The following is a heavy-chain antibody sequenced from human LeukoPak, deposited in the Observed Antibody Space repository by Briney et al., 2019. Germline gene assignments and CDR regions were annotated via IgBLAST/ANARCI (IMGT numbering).Heavy chain of an antibody. Sequence: SETLSLTCTVSGGSISSGHYWWGWIRKPPGKGPDWIGSIYYSGNTHYNPSLQSRVTVSVDTSKNQFSLKLTSVTAADTAVYYCVRQRGVGSWSFDYWGQGNLVTVSS. V-gene: IGHV4-39*01. CDR3: VRQRGVGSWSFDY. CDR2: IYYSGNT. CDR1: GGSISSGHYW. J-gene: IGHJ4*02. D-gene: IGHD2-15*01.